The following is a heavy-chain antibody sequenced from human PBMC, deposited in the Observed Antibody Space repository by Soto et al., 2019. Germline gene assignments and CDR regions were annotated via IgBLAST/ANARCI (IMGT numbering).Heavy chain of an antibody. Sequence: QVQLVQSGAEEKKPGASVKVSCKASGYTFTSYAMHWVRQAPGQRLEWMGWINAGNGNTKYSQKFQGRVTITRDTYASTAYMELSSLRSEDTAVYYCARAPGYDSSGGLWGQGTTVTVSS. CDR3: ARAPGYDSSGGL. V-gene: IGHV1-3*05. D-gene: IGHD3-22*01. CDR1: GYTFTSYA. CDR2: INAGNGNT. J-gene: IGHJ6*02.